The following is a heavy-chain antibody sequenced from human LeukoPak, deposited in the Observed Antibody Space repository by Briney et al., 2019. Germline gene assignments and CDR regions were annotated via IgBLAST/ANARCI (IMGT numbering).Heavy chain of an antibody. Sequence: GGSLRLSCAASGFTVSSSYMSWVRQAPGKGLEWVSFIYSGGSTHYADSVKGRFTISRDNSKNTLYLQMNSLRAEDTAVYYCARDLNYDFWSGPFPYAFDIWGQGTMVTVSS. CDR3: ARDLNYDFWSGPFPYAFDI. CDR1: GFTVSSSY. D-gene: IGHD3-3*01. V-gene: IGHV3-66*02. J-gene: IGHJ3*02. CDR2: IYSGGST.